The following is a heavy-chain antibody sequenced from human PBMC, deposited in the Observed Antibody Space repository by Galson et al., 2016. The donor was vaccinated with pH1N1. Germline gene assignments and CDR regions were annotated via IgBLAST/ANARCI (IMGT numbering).Heavy chain of an antibody. Sequence: TCIVSGGSISSYYWSWIRQPPGKGLEWIGYIYYSGSTNYNPSLKSRVTISVDTSKNQFSLKLSSVTAADTAVYYCARDREYNYGYYDHAFDIWGQGTMVTVSS. D-gene: IGHD5-18*01. CDR1: GGSISSYY. CDR3: ARDREYNYGYYDHAFDI. V-gene: IGHV4-59*01. J-gene: IGHJ3*02. CDR2: IYYSGST.